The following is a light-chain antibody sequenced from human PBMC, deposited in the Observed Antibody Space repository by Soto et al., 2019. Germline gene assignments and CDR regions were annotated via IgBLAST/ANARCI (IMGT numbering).Light chain of an antibody. CDR2: DVS. CDR3: SSYTSSTNYV. Sequence: QSVLTQPASVSGSPGQSIAISCTGTSSDVGGYNYVSWYQQHPGKAPKLMIYDVSNRPSGVSNRFSGSKYGNTASLTISGLQDEAEDDYLCSSYTSSTNYVVGTGTKVTVL. V-gene: IGLV2-14*03. CDR1: SSDVGGYNY. J-gene: IGLJ1*01.